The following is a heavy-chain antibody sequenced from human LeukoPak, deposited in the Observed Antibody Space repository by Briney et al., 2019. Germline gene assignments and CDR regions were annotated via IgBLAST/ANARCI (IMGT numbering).Heavy chain of an antibody. Sequence: SETLSLTCTVSGGSLTSGGHYWSWIRQHPGTGLEWIGYIYYSGNAYYNPSLKSRFTISVDTSKNQFSLKVSSVTAADTAVYYCARSAESGYADFDYWGQGTLVTVSS. CDR2: IYYSGNA. CDR3: ARSAESGYADFDY. V-gene: IGHV4-31*03. J-gene: IGHJ4*02. CDR1: GGSLTSGGHY. D-gene: IGHD5-12*01.